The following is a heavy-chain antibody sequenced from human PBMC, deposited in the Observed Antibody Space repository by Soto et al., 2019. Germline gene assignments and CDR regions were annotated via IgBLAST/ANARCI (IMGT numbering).Heavy chain of an antibody. D-gene: IGHD6-13*01. CDR1: GFSFSSYD. J-gene: IGHJ4*02. Sequence: QVQLVESGGGVVQPGTSLRLSCAASGFSFSSYDIHWVRQAPGKGLEWVAVIWYDGSNKYYADSVKGRFIISRDNSKNTLYLQMKSLRADDTAVYYCARGYSSSRDLGYWGQGTLVTVSS. V-gene: IGHV3-33*01. CDR2: IWYDGSNK. CDR3: ARGYSSSRDLGY.